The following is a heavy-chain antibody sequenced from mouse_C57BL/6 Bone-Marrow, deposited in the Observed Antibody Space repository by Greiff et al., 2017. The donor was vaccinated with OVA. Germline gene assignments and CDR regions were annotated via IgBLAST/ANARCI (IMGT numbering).Heavy chain of an antibody. J-gene: IGHJ3*01. Sequence: EVQLKESGPGMVKPSQSLSLTCTVTGYSITSGYDWHWIRHFPGNKLEWMGYISYSGSTNYNTSLKSRISITHDTSKNHFFLKLNSVTTEDTATYYCARGLYDGYYPAWFAYWGQGTLVTVSA. V-gene: IGHV3-1*01. D-gene: IGHD2-3*01. CDR1: GYSITSGYD. CDR2: ISYSGST. CDR3: ARGLYDGYYPAWFAY.